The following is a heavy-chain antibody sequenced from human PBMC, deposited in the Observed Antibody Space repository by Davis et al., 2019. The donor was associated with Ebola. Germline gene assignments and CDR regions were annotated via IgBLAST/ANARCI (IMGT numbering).Heavy chain of an antibody. CDR1: GGSISSSSYY. Sequence: MPSETLSLTCTLSGGSISSSSYYWGWIRQPPGKGLEWIGSIYYSESTYYNPSLKSRVTISVDTSKNQFSLKLSSVTAADTAVYYCASRQAAPDRGPWFDPWGQGTLVTVSS. J-gene: IGHJ5*02. D-gene: IGHD6-13*01. V-gene: IGHV4-39*01. CDR2: IYYSEST. CDR3: ASRQAAPDRGPWFDP.